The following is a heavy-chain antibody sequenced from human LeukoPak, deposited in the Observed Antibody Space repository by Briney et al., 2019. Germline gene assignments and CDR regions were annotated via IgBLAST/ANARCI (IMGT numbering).Heavy chain of an antibody. J-gene: IGHJ4*02. CDR1: GFTFDDYA. V-gene: IGHV3-9*01. CDR2: ISWNSGSI. D-gene: IGHD1-26*01. CDR3: AKGRRARLWEPKDY. Sequence: GGSLRLSCAASGFTFDDYAMHWVRQAPGKGLEWVSGISWNSGSIGYADSVKGRFTISRDNAKNSLYLQMNSLRAEDTALDYCAKGRRARLWEPKDYWGQGTLVTVSS.